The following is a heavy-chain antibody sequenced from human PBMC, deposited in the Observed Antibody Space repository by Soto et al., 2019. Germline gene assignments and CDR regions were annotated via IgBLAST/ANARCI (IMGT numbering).Heavy chain of an antibody. J-gene: IGHJ6*02. D-gene: IGHD1-26*01. CDR3: ARNRPLYPSGSSCQGYDGMDV. Sequence: QVQLVESGGGVVQPGRSLRLSCAASGFTFSSYGMHWVRQAPGKGLEWVAVIWYDGSNKYYADSVKGRFTISRDNSKNTMSLPMTRLRAEETAVYYCARNRPLYPSGSSCQGYDGMDVWGQGTTVTVSS. CDR1: GFTFSSYG. CDR2: IWYDGSNK. V-gene: IGHV3-33*01.